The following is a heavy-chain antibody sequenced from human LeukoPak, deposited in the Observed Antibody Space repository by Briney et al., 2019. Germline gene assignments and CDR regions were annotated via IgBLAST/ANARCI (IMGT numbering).Heavy chain of an antibody. J-gene: IGHJ4*02. Sequence: GGSLRLSCAASGFTFSSYDMNRVRQAPGKGLEWVSHISSSGSTIYYADSVKGRFTISRDNAKNSLCLQMNSLRAEDTAVYYCARDRSQWLASYFFDYWGQGTLVTVSS. D-gene: IGHD6-19*01. CDR3: ARDRSQWLASYFFDY. CDR2: ISSSGSTI. V-gene: IGHV3-48*03. CDR1: GFTFSSYD.